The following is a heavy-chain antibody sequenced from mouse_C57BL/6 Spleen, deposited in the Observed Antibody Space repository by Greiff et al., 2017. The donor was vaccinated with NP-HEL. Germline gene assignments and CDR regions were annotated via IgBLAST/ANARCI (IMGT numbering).Heavy chain of an antibody. V-gene: IGHV1-52*01. CDR2: IDPSDSET. D-gene: IGHD1-1*01. CDR3: ARGGYYGSKEAWFAY. J-gene: IGHJ3*01. Sequence: VQLQQPGAELVRPGSSVKLSCKASGYTFTSYWMHWVKQRPIQGLEWIGNIDPSDSETHYNQKFKDKATLTVDKSSSTAYMQLSSLTSEDSAVYYCARGGYYGSKEAWFAYWGQGTLVTVSA. CDR1: GYTFTSYW.